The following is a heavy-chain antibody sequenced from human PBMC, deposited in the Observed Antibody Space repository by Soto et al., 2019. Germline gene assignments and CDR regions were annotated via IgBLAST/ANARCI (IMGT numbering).Heavy chain of an antibody. Sequence: PSETLSLTCAVYGGSFSGYYWSWIRQPPGKGLEWIGEINHSGSTNYNPSLKSRVTISVDTSKNQFSLKLSSVTAADTAVYYCASRVVVVAATSWFDPWGQGTLVTVSS. J-gene: IGHJ5*02. D-gene: IGHD2-15*01. V-gene: IGHV4-34*01. CDR3: ASRVVVVAATSWFDP. CDR2: INHSGST. CDR1: GGSFSGYY.